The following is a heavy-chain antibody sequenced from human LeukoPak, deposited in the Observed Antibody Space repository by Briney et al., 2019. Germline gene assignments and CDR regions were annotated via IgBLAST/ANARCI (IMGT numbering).Heavy chain of an antibody. CDR3: ARTHDYNNYPDY. D-gene: IGHD5-24*01. CDR2: ISAYNGNT. J-gene: IGHJ4*02. CDR1: GYTFNRYG. Sequence: ASVKVSCKASGYTFNRYGFSWVRQAPGQGLGWLGWISAYNGNTNYAQKAQDRVTMTTDTSTSTAYMELRSLSSDDTAVYFCARTHDYNNYPDYWGQGTLVAVSS. V-gene: IGHV1-18*01.